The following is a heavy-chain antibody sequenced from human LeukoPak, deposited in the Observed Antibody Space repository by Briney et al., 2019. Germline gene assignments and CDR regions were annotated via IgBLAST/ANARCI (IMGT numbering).Heavy chain of an antibody. V-gene: IGHV3-11*01. D-gene: IGHD3-10*01. CDR2: ISSSGSTI. CDR3: AKGPNFSGKKPFDY. J-gene: IGHJ4*02. CDR1: GFTFSDYY. Sequence: PGGSLRLSCAASGFTFSDYYMSWIRQAPGKGLEWVSYISSSGSTIYYADSVKGRFTISRDNSKNTLYLQMNSLRAEDTALYYCAKGPNFSGKKPFDYWGQETLVTVSS.